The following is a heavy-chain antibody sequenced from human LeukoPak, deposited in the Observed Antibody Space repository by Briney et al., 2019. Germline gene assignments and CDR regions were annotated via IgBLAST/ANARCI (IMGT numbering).Heavy chain of an antibody. D-gene: IGHD5-18*01. Sequence: PGGSLRLSCSASGFTFSSYAMHWVRQAPGKGLEYVSAISSNGGSTYYADSVKGRFTISRDNSKNTLYLQMSSLRAEDTAVYYCMKEGYSYGYVIWPFFDYWGQGTLVTVSS. CDR3: MKEGYSYGYVIWPFFDY. V-gene: IGHV3-64D*06. CDR2: ISSNGGST. J-gene: IGHJ4*02. CDR1: GFTFSSYA.